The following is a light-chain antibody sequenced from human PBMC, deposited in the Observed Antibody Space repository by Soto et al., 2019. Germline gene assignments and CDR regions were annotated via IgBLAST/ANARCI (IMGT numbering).Light chain of an antibody. V-gene: IGKV2-40*01. J-gene: IGKJ4*01. CDR1: QSISSW. CDR3: VQRIEFPLT. CDR2: TVS. Sequence: MTQSPSTLSASVGDRVTITCRASQSISSWLDWYLQKPGQSPQLLIYTVSSRASGVPDRFSGSGSGTDFTLKISRVEAEDVGVYYCVQRIEFPLTFGGGTKVDIK.